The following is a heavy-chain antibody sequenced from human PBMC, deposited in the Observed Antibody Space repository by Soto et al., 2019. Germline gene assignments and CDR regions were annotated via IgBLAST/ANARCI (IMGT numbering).Heavy chain of an antibody. J-gene: IGHJ4*02. CDR3: ARAPDYEDSRLQY. D-gene: IGHD4-17*01. CDR2: ISSSGTYI. CDR1: GFTLRTYS. V-gene: IGHV3-21*01. Sequence: EVQLVESGGGLVKPGGSLRLSCAASGFTLRTYSMNWVRQAPGKGLEWVASISSSGTYIYYGDSVKGRFTISRDNARNSLNLQMDSLRAEDTAVYYCARAPDYEDSRLQYWGQGTLVSVSS.